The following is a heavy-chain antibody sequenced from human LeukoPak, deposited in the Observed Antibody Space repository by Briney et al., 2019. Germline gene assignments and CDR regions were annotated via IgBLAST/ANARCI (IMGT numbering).Heavy chain of an antibody. CDR3: AKVQGGSRWGKNWFDP. CDR1: GGTFRSYA. V-gene: IGHV1-69*04. Sequence: SVTVSCKASGGTFRSYAISWVGQAGGQGREWMGRIIPILGIANSAHKFQGGVTITADKSTDTAYMELSSLRTEDTAGYFCAKVQGGSRWGKNWFDPWGQGTLVTVTT. D-gene: IGHD6-13*01. CDR2: IIPILGIA. J-gene: IGHJ5*02.